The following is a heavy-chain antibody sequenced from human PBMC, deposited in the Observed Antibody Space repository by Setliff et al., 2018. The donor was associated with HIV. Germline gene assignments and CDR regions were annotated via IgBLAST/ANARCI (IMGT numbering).Heavy chain of an antibody. Sequence: ASVKVSCKASGNTFSSHYMHWVRQAPGKGLEWMGLVNPSGDITSYAEKFQGRVTMTRDTSTSTVYMELRILRSEDTAIYYCASKGGSGNYPDSDAFDIWGQGTLVTVSS. J-gene: IGHJ3*02. CDR3: ASKGGSGNYPDSDAFDI. V-gene: IGHV1-46*01. CDR1: GNTFSSHY. D-gene: IGHD3-10*01. CDR2: VNPSGDIT.